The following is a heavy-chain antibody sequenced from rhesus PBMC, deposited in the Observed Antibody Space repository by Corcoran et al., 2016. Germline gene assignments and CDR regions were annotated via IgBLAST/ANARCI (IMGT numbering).Heavy chain of an antibody. D-gene: IGHD6-31*01. J-gene: IGHJ4*01. CDR2: FNGNSGST. CDR1: GASSRSNW. V-gene: IGHV4-80*01. CDR3: ARFRDSSGSPNY. Sequence: QVQLQESGPGLVKPSETLSLTRTVSGASSRSNWLCCSRTPPGKGLEWIGEFNGNSGSTNYNPSLKSRVTISKDASKNQFSLKLSSVTAADTAVYYCARFRDSSGSPNYWGQGVLVTVSS.